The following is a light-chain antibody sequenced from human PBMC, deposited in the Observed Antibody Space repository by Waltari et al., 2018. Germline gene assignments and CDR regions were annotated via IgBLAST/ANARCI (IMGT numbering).Light chain of an antibody. J-gene: IGLJ2*01. CDR3: SSYAGNDLVI. V-gene: IGLV2-14*01. Sequence: QSALTQPASVSGSPGQSITISCPGPNSDVGSYNYFSWYQQHPGKAPKLMIYEVTNRPSGLSNRFSGSKSGNAASLTITELQAEDEADYYCSSYAGNDLVIFGGGTKLTVL. CDR1: NSDVGSYNY. CDR2: EVT.